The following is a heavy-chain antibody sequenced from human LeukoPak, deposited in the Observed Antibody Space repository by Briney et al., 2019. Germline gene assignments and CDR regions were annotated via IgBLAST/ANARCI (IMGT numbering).Heavy chain of an antibody. J-gene: IGHJ5*02. V-gene: IGHV4-34*01. CDR1: GGSFSGYY. Sequence: SETLSLTFAVYGGSFSGYYWSWIRPPPGKGLEWIGEINHSGSTNYNPSLKSRVTISVDTSKNQFSLKLSSVTAADTAVYYCARSSIRLKRWFDPWGQGTLVTVSS. CDR2: INHSGST. CDR3: ARSSIRLKRWFDP.